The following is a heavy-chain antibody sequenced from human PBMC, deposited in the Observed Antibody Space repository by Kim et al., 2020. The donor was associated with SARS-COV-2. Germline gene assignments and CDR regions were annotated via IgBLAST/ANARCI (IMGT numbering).Heavy chain of an antibody. V-gene: IGHV3-11*04. J-gene: IGHJ6*02. CDR1: GFTFSDYY. CDR2: ISSSGSTI. D-gene: IGHD2-15*01. CDR3: ARDPVVVAATRYYYYYGMDV. Sequence: GGSLRLSCAASGFTFSDYYMSWIRQAPGKGLEWVSYISSSGSTIYYADSVKGRFTISRDNAKNSLYLQMNSLRAEDTAVYYCARDPVVVAATRYYYYYGMDVWGQGTTVTVSS.